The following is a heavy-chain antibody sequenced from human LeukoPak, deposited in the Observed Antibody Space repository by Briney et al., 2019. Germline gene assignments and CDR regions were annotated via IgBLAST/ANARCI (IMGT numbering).Heavy chain of an antibody. Sequence: PGGSLRLSCAASGFTFSSYSMNWVRQAPGKGLEWVSYISSSSSTIYYADSVKGRFTISRDNAKNSLYPQMNSLRAEDTAVYYCARDGAPGYCSSTSCPGGFDYWGQGTLVTVSS. D-gene: IGHD2-2*01. CDR1: GFTFSSYS. J-gene: IGHJ4*02. CDR2: ISSSSSTI. CDR3: ARDGAPGYCSSTSCPGGFDY. V-gene: IGHV3-48*04.